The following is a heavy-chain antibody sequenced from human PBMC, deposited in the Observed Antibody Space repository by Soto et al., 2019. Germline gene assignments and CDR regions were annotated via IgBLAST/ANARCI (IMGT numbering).Heavy chain of an antibody. CDR1: GGTFSSYT. V-gene: IGHV1-69*04. D-gene: IGHD1-26*01. Sequence: SVKVSCKASGGTFSSYTISWVRQAPGQGLEWMGRIIPILGIANYAQKFQGRVTITADKSTSTAYMELSSLRSEDTAVYYCARELGAKRNWFDPWGQGTLVTVSS. CDR2: IIPILGIA. J-gene: IGHJ5*02. CDR3: ARELGAKRNWFDP.